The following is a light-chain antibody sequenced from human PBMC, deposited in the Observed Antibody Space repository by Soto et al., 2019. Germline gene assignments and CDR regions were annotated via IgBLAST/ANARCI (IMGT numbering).Light chain of an antibody. CDR2: QVS. V-gene: IGLV2-18*02. CDR1: SIDVGNFDL. J-gene: IGLJ2*01. Sequence: QSALTQPPSVSGSPGQSVTISCTGTSIDVGNFDLVSWYQQPPGTAPKLLIYQVSNRPSGVPDRFSGSKSGNTASLTISGLQAEDEADYYCSSYTSSNTLIFGGGTKLTVL. CDR3: SSYTSSNTLI.